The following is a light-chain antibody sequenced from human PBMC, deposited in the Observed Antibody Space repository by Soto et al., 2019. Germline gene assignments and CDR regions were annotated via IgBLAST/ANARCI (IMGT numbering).Light chain of an antibody. CDR2: DAS. CDR1: QTVYRY. CDR3: QQYNNWPRT. J-gene: IGKJ1*01. Sequence: EIVLTQSPATLSLSPGERATLSCRASQTVYRYLAWYQQKPGQAPRLLIYDASNRATGIPARFSGSGSGTDFTLTVSSVEPEDIAVYYCQQYNNWPRTFGQGTKVEIK. V-gene: IGKV3-11*01.